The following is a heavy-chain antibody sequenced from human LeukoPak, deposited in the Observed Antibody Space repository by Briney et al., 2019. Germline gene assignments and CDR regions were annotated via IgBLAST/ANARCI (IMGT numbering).Heavy chain of an antibody. CDR2: LYYSGYS. J-gene: IGHJ4*02. CDR3: ARHSIASDGARLFDY. Sequence: SETLSLTCTVSGGSITSYYWAWLRQPPGKGLEWIGYLYYSGYSNYNPSLKSRVSMSVDTSKNQCSLKLTSVTAADTAVYYCARHSIASDGARLFDYWGRGTLVTVSS. CDR1: GGSITSYY. V-gene: IGHV4-59*08. D-gene: IGHD2-21*01.